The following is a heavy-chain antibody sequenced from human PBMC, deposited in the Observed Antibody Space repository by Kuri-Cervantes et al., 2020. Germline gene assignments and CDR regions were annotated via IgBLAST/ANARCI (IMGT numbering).Heavy chain of an antibody. CDR2: INPNTGGT. CDR1: GYTFTGYY. D-gene: IGHD6-13*01. J-gene: IGHJ5*02. V-gene: IGHV1-2*02. CDR3: ARVRDSSSRNINWFEP. Sequence: ASVKVSCKASGYTFTGYYMHWVRQAPGPGLEWMGWINPNTGGTNYAKKLQGRVPMTTATSTSTAYMELKRLTSDDTAVYYCARVRDSSSRNINWFEPWGQGTLVTVSS.